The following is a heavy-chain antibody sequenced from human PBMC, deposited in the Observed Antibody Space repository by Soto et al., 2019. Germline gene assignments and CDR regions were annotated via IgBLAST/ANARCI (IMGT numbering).Heavy chain of an antibody. D-gene: IGHD3-22*01. V-gene: IGHV3-7*01. CDR2: IEHDGSDT. CDR1: GFSFSSYW. J-gene: IGHJ4*02. CDR3: ARERHYYDRSGYQGY. Sequence: QLVESGGTLVQPGGSLRLSCAASGFSFSSYWMSWVRQAPGGGLEWVANIEHDGSDTYYVDSVKGRFTVSRDNAKNFLYLQMNSLRVEDTAVYYCARERHYYDRSGYQGYWSQGTLVTVSS.